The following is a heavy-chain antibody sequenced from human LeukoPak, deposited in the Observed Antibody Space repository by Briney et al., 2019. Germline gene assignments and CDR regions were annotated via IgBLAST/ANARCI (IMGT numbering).Heavy chain of an antibody. J-gene: IGHJ4*02. Sequence: GGSLRLSCAASGFTFSSYGIHWVRQAPGKGLEWVAFIRYDGSNKYYADSVKGRLTISRDNSKNTLYLQMNSLKAEDTAVYYCAKSFFYDSSGYYYGLVDYWGQGTLVTVSS. D-gene: IGHD3-22*01. CDR1: GFTFSSYG. CDR3: AKSFFYDSSGYYYGLVDY. V-gene: IGHV3-30*02. CDR2: IRYDGSNK.